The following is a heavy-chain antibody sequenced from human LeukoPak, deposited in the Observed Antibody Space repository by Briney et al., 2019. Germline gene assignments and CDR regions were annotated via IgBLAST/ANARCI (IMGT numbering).Heavy chain of an antibody. CDR3: ARESQEKYYFDY. Sequence: SETLSLTCTVSGGSISSYYWSWIRQPPGKGLEWIGYIYYSGSTNYNPSLKSRVTISADTSKNQFSLKLSSVTAADTAVYYCARESQEKYYFDYWGQGTLVTVSS. J-gene: IGHJ4*02. D-gene: IGHD5-24*01. CDR2: IYYSGST. CDR1: GGSISSYY. V-gene: IGHV4-59*01.